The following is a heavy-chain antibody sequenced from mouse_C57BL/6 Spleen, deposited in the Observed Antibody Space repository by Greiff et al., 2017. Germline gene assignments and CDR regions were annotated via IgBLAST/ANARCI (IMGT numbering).Heavy chain of an antibody. CDR1: GYTFTSYW. CDR2: IYPSDSET. J-gene: IGHJ4*01. Sequence: QVQLQQPGAELVRPGSSVKLSCKASGYTFTSYWMDWVKQRPGQGLEWIGNIYPSDSETHYNQKFKDKATLTVDKSSSTAYMQLSSLTSEDSAVYYWARGRVYYGNSYYARDYWGQGTAVTVSS. CDR3: ARGRVYYGNSYYARDY. D-gene: IGHD2-1*01. V-gene: IGHV1-61*01.